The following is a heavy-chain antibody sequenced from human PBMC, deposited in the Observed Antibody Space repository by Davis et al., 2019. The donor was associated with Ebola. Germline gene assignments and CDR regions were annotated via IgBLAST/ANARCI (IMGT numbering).Heavy chain of an antibody. V-gene: IGHV4-39*07. Sequence: MPSETLSLTCSVSGGSITRYYWGWIRQPPGKGLEWIGSIYYSGSTYYNPSLKSRVTISLDTSKNQFSLKLSSVTAADTAVYYCAGGYSSGWYDYWGQGTLVTVSS. J-gene: IGHJ4*02. D-gene: IGHD6-19*01. CDR3: AGGYSSGWYDY. CDR1: GGSITRYY. CDR2: IYYSGST.